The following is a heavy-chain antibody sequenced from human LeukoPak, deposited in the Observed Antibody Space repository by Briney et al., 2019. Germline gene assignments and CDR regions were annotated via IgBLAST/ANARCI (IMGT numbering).Heavy chain of an antibody. CDR2: VSGSGGTT. Sequence: GGSLRLSCAASGFTFSSYAMTWIRQAPGKGLEWVSYVSGSGGTTYYADSVKGRFTISRDNSKNTLYLQMNSLRAEDTAVYYCAKDLGTGEDTYYAFDIWGQGTMVTVSS. D-gene: IGHD3-10*01. J-gene: IGHJ3*02. CDR3: AKDLGTGEDTYYAFDI. CDR1: GFTFSSYA. V-gene: IGHV3-23*01.